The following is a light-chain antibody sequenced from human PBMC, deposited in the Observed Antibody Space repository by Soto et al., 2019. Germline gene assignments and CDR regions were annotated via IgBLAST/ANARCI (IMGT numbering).Light chain of an antibody. V-gene: IGKV3-15*01. Sequence: EIAMTKSPATLSVSPRERATLSCRATQSVSTNLAWYQQKPGQSPRLLIYGASTRATGIPARFSGSASETECTLSISRLQSEDFALYYCEQYANWPPYTFGQGTNLEIK. CDR3: EQYANWPPYT. J-gene: IGKJ2*01. CDR1: QSVSTN. CDR2: GAS.